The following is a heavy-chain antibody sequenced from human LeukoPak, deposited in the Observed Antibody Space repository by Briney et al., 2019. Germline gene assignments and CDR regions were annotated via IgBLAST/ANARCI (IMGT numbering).Heavy chain of an antibody. CDR2: IIPIFGTV. V-gene: IGHV1-69*01. Sequence: SVKVSCKASGGTFSSYAISWVRQAPGQGLEWMGGIIPIFGTVNYAQKFQGRVTITADEATSTAYMELSRLRSEDTAVYYCARGRFGLLWFGELERWGQGTLVTVSS. D-gene: IGHD3-10*01. CDR1: GGTFSSYA. J-gene: IGHJ4*02. CDR3: ARGRFGLLWFGELER.